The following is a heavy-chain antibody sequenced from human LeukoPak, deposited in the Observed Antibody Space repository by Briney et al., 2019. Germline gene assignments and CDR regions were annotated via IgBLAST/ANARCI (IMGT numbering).Heavy chain of an antibody. D-gene: IGHD3-9*01. CDR2: ISAYNGNT. Sequence: ASVKVSCKASGYTFTSYGISWVRQAPGQGLEWMGWISAYNGNTNYAQKLQGRVTMTTDTSTSTAYMELRSLRSDDTAVYYCARDRPDILTGYAYYYGMDVWGKGTTVIVSS. CDR1: GYTFTSYG. V-gene: IGHV1-18*04. CDR3: ARDRPDILTGYAYYYGMDV. J-gene: IGHJ6*04.